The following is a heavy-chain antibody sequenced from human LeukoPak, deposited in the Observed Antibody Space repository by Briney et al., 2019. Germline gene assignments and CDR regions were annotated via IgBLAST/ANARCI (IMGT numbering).Heavy chain of an antibody. J-gene: IGHJ4*02. CDR2: ISYDGSNK. D-gene: IGHD3-9*01. Sequence: GGSLRLSCAAPGFIFSSYGMHWVRQAPGKGLERVTLISYDGSNKYYEDSVKGRFTIYRDNSKRTVYLQMNSLKTEDTAVYYCAKMRGPYDILTGYYDYWGQGVLVTVSS. V-gene: IGHV3-30*18. CDR3: AKMRGPYDILTGYYDY. CDR1: GFIFSSYG.